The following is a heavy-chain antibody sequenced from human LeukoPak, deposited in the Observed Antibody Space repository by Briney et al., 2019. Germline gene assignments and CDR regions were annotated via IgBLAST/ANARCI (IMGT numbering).Heavy chain of an antibody. CDR1: GFTFSSYA. V-gene: IGHV3-30-3*01. CDR3: ARDPYCGGDCYSSGYFDY. J-gene: IGHJ4*02. Sequence: PGRSLRLSCAASGFTFSSYAMHWVRQAPGKGLEWVAVISYDGSNKYYADSVKGRFTISRDNSKNTLYLQMNSLRAEDTAVYYCARDPYCGGDCYSSGYFDYWGQGTLVTVSS. CDR2: ISYDGSNK. D-gene: IGHD2-21*02.